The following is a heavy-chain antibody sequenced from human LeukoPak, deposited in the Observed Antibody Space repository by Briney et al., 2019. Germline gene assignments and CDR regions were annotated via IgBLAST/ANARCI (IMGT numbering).Heavy chain of an antibody. CDR1: GGSISGYY. Sequence: SETLSLTCTVSGGSISGYYWSWIRQPAGKGLEWIGRIHTSGSTNYNPSLKSRVTMSVDTSKNQFSLKLSSVTDADTAVYYCARALEYYYDSSGYLNWFDPWGQGTLVTV. V-gene: IGHV4-4*07. CDR2: IHTSGST. CDR3: ARALEYYYDSSGYLNWFDP. J-gene: IGHJ5*02. D-gene: IGHD3-22*01.